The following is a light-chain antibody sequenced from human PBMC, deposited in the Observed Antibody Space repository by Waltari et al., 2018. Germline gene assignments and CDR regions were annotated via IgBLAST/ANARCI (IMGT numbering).Light chain of an antibody. CDR1: SNDLGGYNS. J-gene: IGLJ2*01. CDR3: SSQSSNNVVL. CDR2: DVI. V-gene: IGLV2-14*01. Sequence: QSALTQPASVSGSPGQSVTIFCTGTSNDLGGYNSVSWYQEHPGQAPRVIIYDVIDRPSGVSDRFSGSKSGNTASLTISGLQAEDEADYYCSSQSSNNVVLFGGGTKLTVL.